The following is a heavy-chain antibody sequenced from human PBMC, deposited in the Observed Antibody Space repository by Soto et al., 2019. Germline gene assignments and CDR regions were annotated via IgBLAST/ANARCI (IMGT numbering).Heavy chain of an antibody. D-gene: IGHD3-16*01. CDR2: INAGNGNT. V-gene: IGHV1-3*05. Sequence: QVQLVQSGAEEKKPGASVKVSCKASGYTFTSYAMHWVRQAPGQRLEWMGWINAGNGNTKYSQKFQGRVTITRDTSACTAYTELSSLRSEVTAVYYCASESYGGELAYWGQGTLVTVSS. CDR3: ASESYGGELAY. J-gene: IGHJ4*02. CDR1: GYTFTSYA.